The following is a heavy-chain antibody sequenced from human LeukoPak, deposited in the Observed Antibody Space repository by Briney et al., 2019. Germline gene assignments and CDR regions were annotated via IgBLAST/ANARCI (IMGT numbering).Heavy chain of an antibody. CDR2: IYYSGST. Sequence: PSQTLSLTCTVSGGSISSGSYYWSWIRQHPGKGLEWIGYIYYSGSTYYNPSLKSRVTISVDTSKNQFSLKLSSVTAADTAVYYCARGGLLFWFDPWGQGTLVTVSS. CDR1: GGSISSGSYY. J-gene: IGHJ5*02. D-gene: IGHD3-10*01. CDR3: ARGGLLFWFDP. V-gene: IGHV4-31*03.